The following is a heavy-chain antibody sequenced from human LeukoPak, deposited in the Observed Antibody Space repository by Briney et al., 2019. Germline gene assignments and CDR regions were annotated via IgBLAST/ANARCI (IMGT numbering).Heavy chain of an antibody. D-gene: IGHD3-16*01. CDR2: IYHSGST. Sequence: PSETLSLTCAVSGGSISSGGYSWSWIRQPPVKGLEWIGYIYHSGSTYYNPSLKSRVTISVDRSKNQVSLKLSSVTAADTAVYYCARVFAGATDDGGWFDPWGQGTLVTVSS. CDR3: ARVFAGATDDGGWFDP. CDR1: GGSISSGGYS. J-gene: IGHJ5*02. V-gene: IGHV4-30-2*01.